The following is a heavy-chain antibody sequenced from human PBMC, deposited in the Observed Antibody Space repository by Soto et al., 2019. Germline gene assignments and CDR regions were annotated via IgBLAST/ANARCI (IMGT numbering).Heavy chain of an antibody. V-gene: IGHV5-51*01. CDR3: ATAHGGGYHFNWFDP. CDR1: GYSFTSYW. CDR2: IYPGDSDT. Sequence: GESLKISCNGSGYSFTSYWIGWVRQMPGKGLEWMGIIYPGDSDTRYSPSFQGQVTISADKSISTAYLQWSSLKASDTAMYYCATAHGGGYHFNWFDPWGQGTLVTVSS. D-gene: IGHD3-22*01. J-gene: IGHJ5*02.